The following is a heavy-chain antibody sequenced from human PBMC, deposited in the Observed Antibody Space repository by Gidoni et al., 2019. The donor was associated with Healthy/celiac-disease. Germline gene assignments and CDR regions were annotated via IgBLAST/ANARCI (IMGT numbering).Heavy chain of an antibody. D-gene: IGHD2-2*02. J-gene: IGHJ4*02. CDR1: GGSISSSSYY. V-gene: IGHV4-39*01. CDR2: IYYSGST. Sequence: QLQLQESGPGLVKPSETLSLTCTVPGGSISSSSYYWGRIRQPPGKGLEWFGSIYYSGSTYYNPSLKSRVTISVDTSKNQFSLKLSSVTAADTAVYYCANICSSTSCYMEVVLGGGSEYWGQGTLVTVSS. CDR3: ANICSSTSCYMEVVLGGGSEY.